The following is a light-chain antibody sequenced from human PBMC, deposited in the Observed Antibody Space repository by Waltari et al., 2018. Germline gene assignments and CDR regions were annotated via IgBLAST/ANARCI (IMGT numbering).Light chain of an antibody. J-gene: IGKJ5*01. CDR2: DAS. CDR1: QDIKHY. V-gene: IGKV1-33*01. Sequence: DIQMTQSPSSLSASIGDRVTITCQASQDIKHYLNWYQQKPGKAPKLLIFDASKLETGVPSRFSGSGSGTDFSFTISSLQPEDIATYYCQHYDNLFSITFGQGTRLEIK. CDR3: QHYDNLFSIT.